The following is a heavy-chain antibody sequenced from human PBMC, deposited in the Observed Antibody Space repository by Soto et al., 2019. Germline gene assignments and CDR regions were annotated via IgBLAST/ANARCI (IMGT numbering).Heavy chain of an antibody. V-gene: IGHV4-31*03. CDR2: IYYSGST. CDR1: GGSISSGGYY. CDR3: ARLLQSYYYDRLSAFDI. D-gene: IGHD3-22*01. J-gene: IGHJ3*02. Sequence: SETLSLTCTVSGGSISSGGYYWSWIRQHPGKGLEWIGYIYYSGSTYYNPSLKSRVTISLDTSKNQFSLKLSSVTAADTAVYYCARLLQSYYYDRLSAFDIWGQGTMVTVSS.